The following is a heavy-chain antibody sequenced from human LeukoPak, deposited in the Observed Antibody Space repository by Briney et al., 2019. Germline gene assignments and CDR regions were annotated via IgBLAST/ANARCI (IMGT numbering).Heavy chain of an antibody. V-gene: IGHV1-69*13. CDR2: IIPIFGTA. Sequence: PLASVKVSCKASGGTFSSYAISWVRQAPAQGLEWMGGIIPIFGTANYAQKFQGRVTITADESTSTAYMELSSLRSEDTAVYYCARSTRSEYDSSGYSFDYWGQGTLVTVSS. J-gene: IGHJ4*02. CDR3: ARSTRSEYDSSGYSFDY. CDR1: GGTFSSYA. D-gene: IGHD3-22*01.